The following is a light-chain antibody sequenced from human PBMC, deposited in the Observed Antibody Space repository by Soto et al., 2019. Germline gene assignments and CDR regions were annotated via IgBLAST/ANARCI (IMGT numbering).Light chain of an antibody. J-gene: IGKJ5*01. CDR3: MQGTHWPIT. V-gene: IGKV2-30*02. CDR2: KVS. CDR1: QSLAHSDGIAY. Sequence: DVVMTQSPLSLPVTLGQPASISCRSNQSLAHSDGIAYFSWFQQRPGRSPRRLIYKVSNRDSGVPARFSGSGSGTDFALKISRAEAEDVGAYYCMQGTHWPITFGQGTRLEIK.